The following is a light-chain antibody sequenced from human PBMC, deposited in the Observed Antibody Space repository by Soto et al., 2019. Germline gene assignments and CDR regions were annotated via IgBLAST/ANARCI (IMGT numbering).Light chain of an antibody. V-gene: IGKV1-39*01. CDR3: QQSYLTPQT. J-gene: IGKJ1*01. Sequence: DIQMTQSPSSLSASVGDRVTITCRASQSISSYLNWYQQKPGKAPNLLIYVASNLQPGVPPRFSGSGSGTELTLTISSLQPEDLATYYCQQSYLTPQTFGQGTKVEIK. CDR1: QSISSY. CDR2: VAS.